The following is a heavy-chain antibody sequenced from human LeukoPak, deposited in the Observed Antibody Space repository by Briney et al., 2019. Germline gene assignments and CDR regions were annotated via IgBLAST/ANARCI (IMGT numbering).Heavy chain of an antibody. CDR3: ARLHVSSYGDTAMPSYFDY. CDR2: IYYSGST. J-gene: IGHJ4*02. CDR1: GGSISSSSYY. V-gene: IGHV4-39*01. D-gene: IGHD5-18*01. Sequence: PSETLSLTCTVSGGSISSSSYYWGWLRQRPGKGLEWLGSIYYSGSTYYNPSLKSRVTISVNTSKNQFSLKLSSVTAADTAVYYCARLHVSSYGDTAMPSYFDYWGQGTLVTVSS.